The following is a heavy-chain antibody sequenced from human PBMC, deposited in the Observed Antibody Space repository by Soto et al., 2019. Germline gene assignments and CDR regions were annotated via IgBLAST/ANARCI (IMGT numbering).Heavy chain of an antibody. D-gene: IGHD2-2*01. CDR2: ISGYNGNT. J-gene: IGHJ4*02. CDR1: AYTFTTYG. CDR3: AREGRRIPGATGIDY. V-gene: IGHV1-18*04. Sequence: SVKGSCEASAYTFTTYGISWVRQAPVQGLEWLGWISGYNGNTNYAPKFQGRVTMTTDTSTSTAYMELRSLRSDDTAVYYCAREGRRIPGATGIDYWGQGTLVTVSS.